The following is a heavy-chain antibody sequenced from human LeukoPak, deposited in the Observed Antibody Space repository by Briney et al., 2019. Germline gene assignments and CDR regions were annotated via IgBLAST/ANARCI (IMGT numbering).Heavy chain of an antibody. V-gene: IGHV3-30*04. Sequence: GRSLRLSCAASGFTFSGYAMHWVRQAPGKGLEWLTVISTDGNDKHYADSVKGRFTVSRDNSKNTLFLQMNSLRAEDTAIYYCAKERDYGPADYWGQGTLVTVSS. D-gene: IGHD4/OR15-4a*01. CDR2: ISTDGNDK. CDR1: GFTFSGYA. CDR3: AKERDYGPADY. J-gene: IGHJ4*02.